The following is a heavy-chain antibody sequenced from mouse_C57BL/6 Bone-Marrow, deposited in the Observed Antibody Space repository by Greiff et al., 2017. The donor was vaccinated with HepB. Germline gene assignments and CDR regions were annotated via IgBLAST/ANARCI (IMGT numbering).Heavy chain of an antibody. V-gene: IGHV1-22*01. Sequence: VQLQHSGPELVKPGASVKMSCKASGYTFTDYNMHWVKQSHGKSLEWIGYINPNNGGTSYNQKFKGKATLTVNKSSSTAYMELRSLTSEDSAVYYCARDYGSSYGYFDYWGQGTTLTVSS. CDR1: GYTFTDYN. J-gene: IGHJ2*01. D-gene: IGHD1-1*01. CDR2: INPNNGGT. CDR3: ARDYGSSYGYFDY.